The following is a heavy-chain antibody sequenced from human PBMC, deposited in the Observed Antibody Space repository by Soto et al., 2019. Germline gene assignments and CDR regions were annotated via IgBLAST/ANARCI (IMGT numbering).Heavy chain of an antibody. CDR1: VYTFTSYG. Sequence: GASVKVSCKASVYTFTSYGFSWVRQAPGQRLERMGWISAYNGHTKYEQKVQGRITMTTDTSTNTAYMELTSLRSDDTAVYYCATDRNYDVLTGYRNYYGMDVWGQGTTVTVSS. J-gene: IGHJ6*02. D-gene: IGHD3-9*01. CDR3: ATDRNYDVLTGYRNYYGMDV. CDR2: ISAYNGHT. V-gene: IGHV1-18*01.